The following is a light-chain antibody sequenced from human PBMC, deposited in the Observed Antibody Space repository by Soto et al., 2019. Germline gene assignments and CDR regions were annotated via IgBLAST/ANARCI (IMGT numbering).Light chain of an antibody. CDR2: GAS. J-gene: IGKJ1*01. CDR3: QQYGSSSGT. CDR1: QSVSSSY. V-gene: IGKV3-20*01. Sequence: EIVLTQSPGTLSLSPGERATLSCRASQSVSSSYLAWYQQKPGQAPRLLIYGASSRATGIPDRFSGSGSGTDFTFTISRLEPEDFAVYNCQQYGSSSGTFGQGTKV.